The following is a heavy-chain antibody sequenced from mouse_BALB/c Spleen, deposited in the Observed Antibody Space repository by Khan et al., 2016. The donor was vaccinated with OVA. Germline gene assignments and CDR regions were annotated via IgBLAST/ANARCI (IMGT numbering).Heavy chain of an antibody. CDR1: GFSFSDYY. CDR2: ISDGGGST. D-gene: IGHD1-1*02. Sequence: EVQLVESGGGLVKPGGSLKLSCAASGFSFSDYYMYWIRQNPEKRLEWVATISDGGGSTYYPDSAKGRFTISRDNAKSNLYLQMSSLKSADTAIYYCARAGYGGFGYWGQGTLVTVSA. V-gene: IGHV5-4*02. J-gene: IGHJ3*01. CDR3: ARAGYGGFGY.